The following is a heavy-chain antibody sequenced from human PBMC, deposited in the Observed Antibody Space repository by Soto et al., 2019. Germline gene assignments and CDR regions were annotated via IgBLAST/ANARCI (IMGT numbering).Heavy chain of an antibody. CDR1: GGSISSGGYY. Sequence: SETLSLTCTVSGGSISSGGYYWSWIRQHPGKGLEWIGYIYYSGSTYYNPSLKSRVTISVDTSKNQFSLKLSSVTAADTAVYYCARVLDYYDSSGYYASLASNWFAPPRHGTLLTAS. V-gene: IGHV4-31*03. CDR2: IYYSGST. J-gene: IGHJ5*02. D-gene: IGHD3-22*01. CDR3: ARVLDYYDSSGYYASLASNWFAP.